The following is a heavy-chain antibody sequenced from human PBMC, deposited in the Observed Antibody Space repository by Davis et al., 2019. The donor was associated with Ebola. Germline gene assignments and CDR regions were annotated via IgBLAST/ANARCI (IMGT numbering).Heavy chain of an antibody. J-gene: IGHJ6*02. D-gene: IGHD3-22*01. CDR3: ARAPYYYDSSGYFPMDV. Sequence: ASVKVSCKASGYTLTGYYMHWVRQAPGQGLEWMGWINPNSGGTNYAQKFQGWVTMTRDTSISTAYMELSRLRSDDTAVYYCARAPYYYDSSGYFPMDVWGQGTTVTVSS. CDR1: GYTLTGYY. V-gene: IGHV1-2*04. CDR2: INPNSGGT.